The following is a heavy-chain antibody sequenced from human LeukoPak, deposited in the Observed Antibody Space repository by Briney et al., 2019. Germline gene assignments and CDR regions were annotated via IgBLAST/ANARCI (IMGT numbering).Heavy chain of an antibody. J-gene: IGHJ4*02. Sequence: TGGSLRLSCAAAGFTFSNYAMTWVRQAPGKGLEWVSSISGSGGSTYYADSVKGRFTISRDNSMNTLYLQMYSLRAEDTAVYYCAKVEGASKASVYWGQGALVTVSS. D-gene: IGHD1-1*01. CDR3: AKVEGASKASVY. V-gene: IGHV3-23*01. CDR1: GFTFSNYA. CDR2: ISGSGGST.